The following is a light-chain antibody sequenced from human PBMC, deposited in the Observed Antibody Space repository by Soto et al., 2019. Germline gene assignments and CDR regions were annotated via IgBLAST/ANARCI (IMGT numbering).Light chain of an antibody. Sequence: DIQMTHSPSSLSASVGDRVTITFRSSQTIISYLNWYQQKPGKAPKLLIYGASSLQSGVPSRFSGSGSGTDSTLTISSLQPEDFATYYCQQSYSTLRRTFGQGTKVDIK. CDR3: QQSYSTLRRT. J-gene: IGKJ1*01. V-gene: IGKV1-39*01. CDR1: QTIISY. CDR2: GAS.